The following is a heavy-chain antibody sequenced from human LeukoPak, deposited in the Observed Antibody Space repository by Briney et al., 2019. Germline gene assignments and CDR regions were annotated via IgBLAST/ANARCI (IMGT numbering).Heavy chain of an antibody. V-gene: IGHV3-7*01. CDR3: ARMRTPDY. Sequence: YWRSWGRXAPGKGGEWGANIKQDGREKYYGDWVKGRFTISTDNAQNSLYLQMTSLRAEDTAVYYCARMRTPDYWGQGTLVTVSS. CDR1: YW. J-gene: IGHJ4*02. CDR2: IKQDGREK.